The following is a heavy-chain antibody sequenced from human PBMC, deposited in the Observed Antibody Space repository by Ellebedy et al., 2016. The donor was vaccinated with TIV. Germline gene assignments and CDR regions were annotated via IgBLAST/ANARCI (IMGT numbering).Heavy chain of an antibody. Sequence: GESLKISXKASGYRFTGHWIGWVRQMPGKGLEWMGIINPGDSDTRYSPSFQGQVTISADESITTAYLQWSSLKASDTAMYYCARHGPDYCRGANCYSPEYFQLWGQGTPVTVSS. CDR3: ARHGPDYCRGANCYSPEYFQL. V-gene: IGHV5-51*01. CDR2: INPGDSDT. D-gene: IGHD2-15*01. CDR1: GYRFTGHW. J-gene: IGHJ1*01.